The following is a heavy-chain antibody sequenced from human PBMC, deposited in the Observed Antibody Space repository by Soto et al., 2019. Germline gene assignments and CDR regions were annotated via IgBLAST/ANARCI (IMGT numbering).Heavy chain of an antibody. CDR3: TSSGYCSGGSCR. Sequence: EVQLVESGGGLVQPGGSLKLSCAASGFTFSGSAMHWVRQASGKGLEWVGRIRSKANSYATAYAASAKGRFTISRDDSKNTAYLQMNSLKTEDTAVYYCTSSGYCSGGSCRWGQGTLVTVSS. CDR2: IRSKANSYAT. CDR1: GFTFSGSA. J-gene: IGHJ4*02. D-gene: IGHD2-15*01. V-gene: IGHV3-73*02.